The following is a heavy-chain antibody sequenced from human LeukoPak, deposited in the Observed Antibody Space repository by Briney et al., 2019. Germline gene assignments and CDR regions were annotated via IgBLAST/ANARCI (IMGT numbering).Heavy chain of an antibody. V-gene: IGHV4-39*01. D-gene: IGHD3/OR15-3a*01. J-gene: IGHJ6*02. CDR3: ARLFRTSYFYYGMDV. CDR1: VGPNTILDDF. CDR2: VYFSGTT. Sequence: TSEPLSLPCSLWVGPNTILDDFGPWIRQPPGKGLDWIGNVYFSGTTYYNPSLKSRVTVSVDTSKDQFSLKLNSVTAADTAVYFCARLFRTSYFYYGMDVWGQGTTVTVSS.